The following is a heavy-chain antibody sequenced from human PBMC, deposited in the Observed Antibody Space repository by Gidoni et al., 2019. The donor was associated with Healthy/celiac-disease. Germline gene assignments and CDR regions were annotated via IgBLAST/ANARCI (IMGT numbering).Heavy chain of an antibody. V-gene: IGHV1-69*06. J-gene: IGHJ6*02. CDR1: GGTFSSYA. Sequence: QVQLVQSGAEVQKPGSSVKVSCKASGGTFSSYAISWVRQAPGQGLEWMGGIIPICGTANYAQKVQGRVTITADKSTSTAYMELSSPRSEDTAVYYCASTRDYCSSTSCYRDYGMDVWGQGTTVTVSS. CDR2: IIPICGTA. CDR3: ASTRDYCSSTSCYRDYGMDV. D-gene: IGHD2-2*01.